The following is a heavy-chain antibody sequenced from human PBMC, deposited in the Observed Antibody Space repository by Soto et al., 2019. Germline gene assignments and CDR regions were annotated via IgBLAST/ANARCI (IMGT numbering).Heavy chain of an antibody. D-gene: IGHD6-19*01. J-gene: IGHJ4*02. CDR2: ISGYNGNT. CDR3: TRDPIAVAPGLEVDY. Sequence: QVQLVQSGAEVKKPGASVKVSCKASGYTFTRYGITWVRQAPGQGLEWMVWISGYNGNTDYAQKLQDRVTMTKDTSTTTAYMELRSLRSDDTAVYYCTRDPIAVAPGLEVDYWGQGTLVSVSS. CDR1: GYTFTRYG. V-gene: IGHV1-18*01.